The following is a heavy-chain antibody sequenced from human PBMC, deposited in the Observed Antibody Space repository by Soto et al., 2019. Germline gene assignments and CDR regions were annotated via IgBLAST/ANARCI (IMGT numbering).Heavy chain of an antibody. CDR1: GFTFGDYA. J-gene: IGHJ4*02. Sequence: EVQLVESGGGLVQPGRSLRLSCAASGFTFGDYAMQWVRQAPGKGLEWVSAISWNSGSIDYADSVKGRFTISRDNAKNSLYLQMNSLRAEDTALYYCAKSHTTSGWYVTTDYWGQGTRDTVSS. CDR3: AKSHTTSGWYVTTDY. V-gene: IGHV3-9*01. D-gene: IGHD6-19*01. CDR2: ISWNSGSI.